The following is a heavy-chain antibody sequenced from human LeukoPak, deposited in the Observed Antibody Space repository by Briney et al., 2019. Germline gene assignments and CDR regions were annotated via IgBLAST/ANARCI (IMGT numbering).Heavy chain of an antibody. D-gene: IGHD6-13*01. CDR3: ASGTKGYSSSWYNYFDY. V-gene: IGHV3-48*03. CDR1: GFTFSSYE. J-gene: IGHJ4*02. Sequence: PGGSLRLSCAASGFTFSSYEMNWVRQAPGKGLEWVSYISSSGSTIYYPDSVKGRFTISGDNAKNSLYLQMSSLRAEDTAVYYCASGTKGYSSSWYNYFDYWGQGTLVTVSS. CDR2: ISSSGSTI.